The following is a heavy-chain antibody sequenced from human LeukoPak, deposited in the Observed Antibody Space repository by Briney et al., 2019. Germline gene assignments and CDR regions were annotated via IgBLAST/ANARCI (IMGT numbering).Heavy chain of an antibody. Sequence: PGGSLRLSCAASGFTFSSYGMHWGRQGPGKRLEWGAVISYDGSNKYYADSVKGRFTISRDNSKNTLYLQMNSLRAEDTAVYYCALTAMVTRWGQGTLVTVSS. CDR2: ISYDGSNK. CDR3: ALTAMVTR. D-gene: IGHD5-18*01. J-gene: IGHJ4*02. CDR1: GFTFSSYG. V-gene: IGHV3-30*03.